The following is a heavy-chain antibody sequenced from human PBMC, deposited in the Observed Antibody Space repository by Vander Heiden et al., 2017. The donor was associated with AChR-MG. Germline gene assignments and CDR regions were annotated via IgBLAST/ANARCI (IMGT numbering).Heavy chain of an antibody. CDR3: ARGRAGGRGFSY. V-gene: IGHV4-34*01. Sequence: QVQLQQWGAGLLKPSATLSLTCAVYGGSFSGYYWSWIRQPPGKGLEWIGEINHSGSTNYNPSLKSRVTISVDTSKNQFSLKLSSVTAADTAVYYCARGRAGGRGFSYWGQGTLVTVSS. J-gene: IGHJ4*02. CDR2: INHSGST. CDR1: GGSFSGYY.